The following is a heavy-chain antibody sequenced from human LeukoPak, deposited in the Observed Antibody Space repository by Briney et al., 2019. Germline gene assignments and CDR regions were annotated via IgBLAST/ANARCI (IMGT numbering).Heavy chain of an antibody. D-gene: IGHD6-25*01. CDR1: GGTFSSYA. J-gene: IGHJ6*04. V-gene: IGHV1-69*13. CDR2: TIPIFGTA. CDR3: ARDLQRGLDYYYGMDV. Sequence: ASVKVSCKASGGTFSSYAISWVRQAPGQGLEWMGGTIPIFGTANYAQKFQGRVTITADESTSTAYMELSSLRSEDTAVYYCARDLQRGLDYYYGMDVWGKGTTVTVSS.